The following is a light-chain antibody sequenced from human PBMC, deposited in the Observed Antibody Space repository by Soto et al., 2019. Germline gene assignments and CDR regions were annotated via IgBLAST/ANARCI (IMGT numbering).Light chain of an antibody. CDR1: LSVGSS. CDR2: AAS. Sequence: EIVMTQSPATLSVSPGESATLSCRASLSVGSSLAWFQQKPGQAPRLIIHAASTRATGIPARFSGSGFGTEFTLTISSLQSEDFAVYYCQQYNNWRTFGQGPKVEIK. CDR3: QQYNNWRT. J-gene: IGKJ1*01. V-gene: IGKV3-15*01.